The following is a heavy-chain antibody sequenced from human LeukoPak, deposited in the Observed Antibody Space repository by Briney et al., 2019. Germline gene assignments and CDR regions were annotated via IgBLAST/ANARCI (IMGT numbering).Heavy chain of an antibody. V-gene: IGHV4-39*07. CDR3: ARAVRSWPHERFDY. CDR2: IYYSGST. CDR1: GGSISSSSYY. J-gene: IGHJ4*02. Sequence: TSETLSLTCTVSGGSISSSSYYWGWIRQPPGKGLEWIGSIYYSGSTYYNPSLKSRVTISVDTSKNQFSLKLTSVTAADTAVYYCARAVRSWPHERFDYWGQGTLVTVSS. D-gene: IGHD6-13*01.